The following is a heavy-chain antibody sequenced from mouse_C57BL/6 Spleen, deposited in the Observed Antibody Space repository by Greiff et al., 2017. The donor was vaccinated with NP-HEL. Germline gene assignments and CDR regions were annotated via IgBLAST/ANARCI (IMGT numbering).Heavy chain of an antibody. Sequence: EVKLVESGGGLVKPGGSLKLSCAASGFTFSSYTMSWVRQTPETRLEWVATISGGGGNPYCPDSVKGRFPIARDNAKNTLYLQMSSLRSEDTALYYCARRPTVVAKDWYFDVWGTGTTVTVSS. CDR2: ISGGGGNP. D-gene: IGHD1-1*01. J-gene: IGHJ1*03. V-gene: IGHV5-9*01. CDR1: GFTFSSYT. CDR3: ARRPTVVAKDWYFDV.